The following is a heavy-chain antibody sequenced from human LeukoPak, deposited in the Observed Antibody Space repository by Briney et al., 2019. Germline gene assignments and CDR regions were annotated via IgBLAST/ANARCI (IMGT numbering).Heavy chain of an antibody. CDR1: GYTLTELS. CDR3: ATEVGSNNWFDP. V-gene: IGHV1-24*01. D-gene: IGHD1-26*01. J-gene: IGHJ5*02. CDR2: FDPEDSET. Sequence: ASVKVSCKVSGYTLTELSMHWVRQAPGKGLEWMGGFDPEDSETIYAQKFQGRVTMTEDTSTDTAYMELSSLRSEDTAVYYCATEVGSNNWFDPWGQGTLVTVSS.